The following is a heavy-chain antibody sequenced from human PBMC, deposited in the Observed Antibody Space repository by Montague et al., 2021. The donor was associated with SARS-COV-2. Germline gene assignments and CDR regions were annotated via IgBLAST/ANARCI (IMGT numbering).Heavy chain of an antibody. CDR2: INHSGST. Sequence: SETLSLTCTVYGGSFSGYYWSWIRQPPGKGLEWIGEINHSGSTNYNPSLKSRVTISVDTSKNQFSLKLNSVTAADTAVYYCARGAIVVVPAALGLGYYYYYYMDVWGKGTTVTVSS. CDR1: GGSFSGYY. J-gene: IGHJ6*03. D-gene: IGHD2-2*01. V-gene: IGHV4-34*01. CDR3: ARGAIVVVPAALGLGYYYYYYMDV.